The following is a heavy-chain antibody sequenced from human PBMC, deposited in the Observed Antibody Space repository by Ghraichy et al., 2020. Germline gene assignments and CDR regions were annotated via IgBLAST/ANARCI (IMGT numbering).Heavy chain of an antibody. D-gene: IGHD5-12*01. V-gene: IGHV1-69*13. CDR1: GGTFSSYA. Sequence: SVKVSCKASGGTFSSYAISWVRQAPGQGLEWMGGIIPIFGTANYAQKFQGRVTITADESTSTAYMELSSLRSEDTAVYYCARGLYSGYDVATLDYWGQGTLVTVSS. J-gene: IGHJ4*02. CDR2: IIPIFGTA. CDR3: ARGLYSGYDVATLDY.